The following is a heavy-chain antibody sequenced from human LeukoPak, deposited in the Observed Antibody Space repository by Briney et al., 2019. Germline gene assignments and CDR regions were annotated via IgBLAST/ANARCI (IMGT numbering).Heavy chain of an antibody. J-gene: IGHJ4*02. D-gene: IGHD4-11*01. CDR2: TYYRSKWHN. CDR3: AGTTDYSSFLAF. CDR1: GDSVSSSSAV. V-gene: IGHV6-1*01. Sequence: SQTLSLTCAVSGDSVSSSSAVWNWIRQSPSRGLEWLGRTYYRSKWHNEYAESVKSRISITSDTSKNQFSLQLNTVTPEDTAEYYCAGTTDYSSFLAFWGQGTLVTVSS.